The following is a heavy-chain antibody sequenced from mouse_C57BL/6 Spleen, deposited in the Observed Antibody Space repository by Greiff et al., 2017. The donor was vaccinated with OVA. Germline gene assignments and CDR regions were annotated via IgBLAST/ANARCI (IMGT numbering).Heavy chain of an antibody. D-gene: IGHD1-1*01. CDR1: GYTFTDYE. Sequence: QVQLQQSGAELVRPGASVTLSCKASGYTFTDYEMHWVKQTPVHGLEWIGAIDPETGGTAYNQKFKGKAILTADKSSSTAYMELRSLTSEDSAVYYCTRCTTVVARGAMDYWGQGTSVTVSS. CDR3: TRCTTVVARGAMDY. J-gene: IGHJ4*01. CDR2: IDPETGGT. V-gene: IGHV1-15*01.